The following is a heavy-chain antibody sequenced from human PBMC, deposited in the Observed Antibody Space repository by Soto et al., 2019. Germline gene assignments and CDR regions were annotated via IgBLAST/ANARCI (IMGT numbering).Heavy chain of an antibody. Sequence: GGSLRLSCAASGFTFSSYGMHWVRQAPGKGLEWVAVISYDGSNKYYADSVKGRFTISRDNSKNTLYLQMNSLRAEDTAVYYCAKGLSSGYSEERGAYWGQGTLVTVSS. CDR1: GFTFSSYG. CDR2: ISYDGSNK. V-gene: IGHV3-30*18. D-gene: IGHD3-22*01. CDR3: AKGLSSGYSEERGAY. J-gene: IGHJ4*02.